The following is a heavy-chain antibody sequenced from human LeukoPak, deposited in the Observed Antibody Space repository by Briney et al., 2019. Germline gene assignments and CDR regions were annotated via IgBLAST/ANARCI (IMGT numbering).Heavy chain of an antibody. CDR1: GGSFSGYY. D-gene: IGHD4-17*01. CDR2: INHSGST. Sequence: SETLSLTCAVYGGSFSGYYWSWIRQPPGKGLEWIGEINHSGSTNYNPSLKSRATISVDTSKNQFSLKLSSVTAADTAVYYCARKGRTVTTPPDYWGQGTLVTVSS. CDR3: ARKGRTVTTPPDY. J-gene: IGHJ4*02. V-gene: IGHV4-34*01.